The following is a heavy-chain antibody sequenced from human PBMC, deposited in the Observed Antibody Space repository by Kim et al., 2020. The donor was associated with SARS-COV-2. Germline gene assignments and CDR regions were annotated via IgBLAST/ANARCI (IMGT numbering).Heavy chain of an antibody. CDR1: GYTFTSYY. D-gene: IGHD1-26*01. Sequence: ASVKVSCKASGYTFTSYYMHWVRQAPGQGLEWMGIINPSGGSTSYAQKFQGRVTMTRDTSTSTVYMELSSLRSEDTAVYYCVRVTVGGKLDYWGQGTLVTVSS. V-gene: IGHV1-46*01. CDR2: INPSGGST. CDR3: VRVTVGGKLDY. J-gene: IGHJ4*02.